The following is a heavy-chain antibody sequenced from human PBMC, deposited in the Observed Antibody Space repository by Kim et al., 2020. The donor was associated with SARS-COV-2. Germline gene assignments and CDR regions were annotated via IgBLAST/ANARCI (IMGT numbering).Heavy chain of an antibody. CDR2: IIPIFGTA. J-gene: IGHJ3*02. Sequence: SVKVSCKASGGTFSSYAISWVRQAPGQGLEWMGGIIPIFGTANYAQKFQGRVTITADESTSTAYMELSSLRSEDTAVYYCASPLVGATGAFDIWGQGTMVTVSS. V-gene: IGHV1-69*13. CDR3: ASPLVGATGAFDI. D-gene: IGHD1-26*01. CDR1: GGTFSSYA.